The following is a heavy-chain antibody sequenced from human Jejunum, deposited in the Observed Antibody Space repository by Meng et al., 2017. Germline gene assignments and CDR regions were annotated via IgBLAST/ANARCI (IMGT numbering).Heavy chain of an antibody. CDR2: TYYRSKWYS. Sequence: QEQVTRSGPGLVKPPQTLSLTCAISGDSVAINHAAWNWIRQSPSRGLEWLGRTYYRSKWYSDYAVSVKSRITINTDTSKNQLSLQLNSVTPEDTAVYYCARDESRLLRSWGQGTLVTVSS. CDR3: ARDESRLLRS. J-gene: IGHJ5*02. V-gene: IGHV6-1*02. D-gene: IGHD3-22*01. CDR1: GDSVAINHAA.